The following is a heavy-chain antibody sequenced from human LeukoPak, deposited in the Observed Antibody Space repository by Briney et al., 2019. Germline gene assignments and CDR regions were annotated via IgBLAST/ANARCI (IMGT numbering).Heavy chain of an antibody. V-gene: IGHV3-7*01. D-gene: IGHD1-26*01. J-gene: IGHJ4*02. CDR2: IKQDGSET. CDR1: EFTFSNYW. CDR3: AGGFVGPTTGQRGDFFHY. Sequence: TGGSLRLSCAASEFTFSNYWMNWVRQAPGKGLEWVANIKQDGSETYYLETVKGRFIISRDNARNPLYLQMNSLRAEDTAVYFCAGGFVGPTTGQRGDFFHYWGQGTLVTVSS.